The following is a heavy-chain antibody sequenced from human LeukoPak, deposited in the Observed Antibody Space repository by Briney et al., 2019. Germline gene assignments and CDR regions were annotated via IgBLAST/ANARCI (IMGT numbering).Heavy chain of an antibody. Sequence: GSLRLSCVASGFTFTSFGMNWVRQAPGKGLEWVSSISSSSSYIYYADSVKGRFTISRDNTKNSLYLQTNSLRAEDTAVYYCARGYCTNGVCYLPWFDPWGQGTLVTVSS. J-gene: IGHJ5*02. V-gene: IGHV3-21*01. CDR3: ARGYCTNGVCYLPWFDP. CDR1: GFTFTSFG. D-gene: IGHD2-8*01. CDR2: ISSSSSYI.